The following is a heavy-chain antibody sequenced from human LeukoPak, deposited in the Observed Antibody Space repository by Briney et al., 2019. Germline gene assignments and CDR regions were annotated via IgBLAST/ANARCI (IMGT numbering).Heavy chain of an antibody. CDR2: IYYSGST. V-gene: IGHV4-39*01. Sequence: SETLSLTCTVSGGSISSSNYYWGWIRQPPGKGLEWIGSIYYSGSTYYNPSLKSRVTMSVDSSKNQFSLKLTSVTAADTAVYYCSRHEKTFNWFDPWGQGPLVTVSS. CDR3: SRHEKTFNWFDP. D-gene: IGHD2/OR15-2a*01. CDR1: GGSISSSNYY. J-gene: IGHJ5*02.